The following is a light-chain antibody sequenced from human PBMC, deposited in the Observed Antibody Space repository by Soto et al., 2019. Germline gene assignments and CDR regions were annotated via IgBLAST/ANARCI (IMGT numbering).Light chain of an antibody. V-gene: IGKV1-5*01. J-gene: IGKJ5*01. CDR2: DAS. CDR3: QQYKSYSIT. CDR1: QSISTW. Sequence: DIQMTQSPSTLSASVGDRVTITCRASQSISTWLAWYQQKPGKAPKILIYDASSLKAGVPSRFSGSGSGTEFTLTISSLQPDDFATYYCQQYKSYSITFGQGTRLEIK.